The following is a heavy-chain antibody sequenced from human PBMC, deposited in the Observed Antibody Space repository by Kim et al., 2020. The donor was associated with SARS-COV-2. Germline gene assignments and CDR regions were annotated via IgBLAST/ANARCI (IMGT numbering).Heavy chain of an antibody. J-gene: IGHJ4*02. V-gene: IGHV4-39*01. Sequence: PSLKGRVTISVDTTKTPFSLKLSSVTAADTAVYYCARCGGYYDGSNYWGQGTLVTVSS. D-gene: IGHD3-22*01. CDR3: ARCGGYYDGSNY.